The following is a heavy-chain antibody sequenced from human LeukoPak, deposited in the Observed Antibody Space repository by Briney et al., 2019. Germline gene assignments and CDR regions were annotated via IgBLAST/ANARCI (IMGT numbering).Heavy chain of an antibody. D-gene: IGHD6-13*01. Sequence: SETLSLTCTVSGGSISSYYWHWIRQPPGKGLEWIGYISYSGSTNYNPSLKSRATISVDTSKNQFSLKLSSVTAADTAVYYCARDRPYSSRRPAEYFQHWGQGTLVTVSS. J-gene: IGHJ1*01. CDR1: GGSISSYY. CDR2: ISYSGST. V-gene: IGHV4-59*12. CDR3: ARDRPYSSRRPAEYFQH.